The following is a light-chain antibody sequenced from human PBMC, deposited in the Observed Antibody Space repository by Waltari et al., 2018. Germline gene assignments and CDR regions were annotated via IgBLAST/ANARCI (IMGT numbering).Light chain of an antibody. CDR1: QSVSSSY. CDR3: QQYSNWPPYS. CDR2: GAS. J-gene: IGKJ2*03. Sequence: EIVLTQSPGTLSLSPGERATLSCRASQSVSSSYLAWYQQKPGQAPRLRIYGASNRAAGIPARFSGSGSGTEFTLTISSLQSEDFALYHCQQYSNWPPYSFGQGTKLEIK. V-gene: IGKV3-15*01.